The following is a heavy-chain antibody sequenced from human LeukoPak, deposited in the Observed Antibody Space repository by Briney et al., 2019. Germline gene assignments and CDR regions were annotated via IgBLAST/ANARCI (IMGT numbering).Heavy chain of an antibody. J-gene: IGHJ3*02. CDR3: ARAGYYDILTGYPSDAFDI. CDR2: ISSSGSTI. CDR1: GFTFSDYY. D-gene: IGHD3-9*01. Sequence: PGGSLRLSCAASGFTFSDYYMGWIRQAPGKGLEWVSYISSSGSTIYYADSVKGRFTISRDNAKNSLYLQMNSLRAEDTAVYYCARAGYYDILTGYPSDAFDIWGQGTMVTVSS. V-gene: IGHV3-11*01.